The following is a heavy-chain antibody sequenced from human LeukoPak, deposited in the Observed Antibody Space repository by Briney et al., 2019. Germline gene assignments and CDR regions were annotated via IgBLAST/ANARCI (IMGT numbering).Heavy chain of an antibody. CDR3: AGTYYYDSSGYYPAFDY. D-gene: IGHD3-22*01. V-gene: IGHV1-3*01. J-gene: IGHJ4*02. CDR2: ISADNGTT. Sequence: GASVKVSCKASGYTFTDYAMHWVRQAPGQRLEWMGWISADNGTTGYSQKFQGRVTITRDTSASTAYMDLSSLRSEDTAIYYCAGTYYYDSSGYYPAFDYWGQGTLVTVSS. CDR1: GYTFTDYA.